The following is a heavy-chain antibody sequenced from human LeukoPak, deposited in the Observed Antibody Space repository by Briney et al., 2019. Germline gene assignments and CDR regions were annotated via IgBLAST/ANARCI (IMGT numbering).Heavy chain of an antibody. CDR2: ITAYDGDT. V-gene: IGHV1-18*01. Sequence: GASVKVSCKASGFSFPGYGISWVRQAPGQGLEWIGWITAYDGDTNYAEKFQGRVTMATDTSTSTASMELWSLRSDDTAVYYCARDWQLPSGPDVFDIWGQGTVVTVSS. CDR1: GFSFPGYG. CDR3: ARDWQLPSGPDVFDI. J-gene: IGHJ3*02. D-gene: IGHD1-1*01.